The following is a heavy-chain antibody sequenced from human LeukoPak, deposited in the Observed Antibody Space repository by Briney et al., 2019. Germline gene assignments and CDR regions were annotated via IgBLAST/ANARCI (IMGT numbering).Heavy chain of an antibody. J-gene: IGHJ5*02. D-gene: IGHD3-10*01. V-gene: IGHV4-59*01. CDR3: ARDPRVVRGPTSTWFDP. CDR1: GGSISSYY. Sequence: PSETLSLTCTVSGGSISSYYWSWIRQPPGKGLEWIGYIYYSGSTNYNPSLKGRVTISVDTSKNQFSLKLSSVTAADTAVYYCARDPRVVRGPTSTWFDPWGQGTLVTVSS. CDR2: IYYSGST.